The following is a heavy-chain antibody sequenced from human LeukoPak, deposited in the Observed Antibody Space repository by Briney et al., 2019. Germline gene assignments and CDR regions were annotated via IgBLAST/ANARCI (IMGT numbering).Heavy chain of an antibody. CDR3: ARDKKGASCYDY. V-gene: IGHV4-59*01. J-gene: IGHJ4*02. CDR1: GGSISSYY. Sequence: PSETLSLTCTVSGGSISSYYWSWIRQPPGKGLEWIGYIYYSGSTNYNPSLKSRVTISADTSKNQFSLKLSSVTAADTAVYYCARDKKGASCYDYWGQGTLVTVSS. CDR2: IYYSGST. D-gene: IGHD2-2*01.